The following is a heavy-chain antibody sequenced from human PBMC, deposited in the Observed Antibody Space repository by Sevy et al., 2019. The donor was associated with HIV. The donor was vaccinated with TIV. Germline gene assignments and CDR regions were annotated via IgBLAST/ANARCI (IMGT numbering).Heavy chain of an antibody. J-gene: IGHJ4*02. CDR3: ATYYYDSSGYYY. D-gene: IGHD3-22*01. V-gene: IGHV1-69*13. CDR2: IIPIFGTA. Sequence: ASVKVSCKASGGTFSSYAISWVRQAPGQGPEWMGGIIPIFGTANYAQKFQGRVTITADESTSTAYMELSSLRSEDTAVYYCATYYYDSSGYYYWGQGTLVTVSS. CDR1: GGTFSSYA.